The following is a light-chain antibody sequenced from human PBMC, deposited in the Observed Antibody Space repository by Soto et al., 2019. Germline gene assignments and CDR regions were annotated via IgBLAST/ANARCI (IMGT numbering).Light chain of an antibody. V-gene: IGLV2-14*01. J-gene: IGLJ1*01. CDR2: DVG. CDR3: SSYTSSSTYV. CDR1: SSDVGGYDY. Sequence: QSVLTQPASVSGSPGQSIAISCTGTSSDVGGYDYVSWYQQHPGKAPKLMIYDVGNRPSGVSNRFSGSKSDNTASLTISGLQAEDEADYYCSSYTSSSTYVFGTGTKVTVL.